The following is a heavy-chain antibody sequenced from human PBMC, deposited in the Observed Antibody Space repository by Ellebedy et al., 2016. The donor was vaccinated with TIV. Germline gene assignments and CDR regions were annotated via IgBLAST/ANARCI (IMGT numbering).Heavy chain of an antibody. J-gene: IGHJ4*02. Sequence: MPSETLSLTCTVSGGSINSDNYFWVWIRQPPGKGLDWIGTVFYSGSTYYYNPSLKTRVTISVDTSKNQFALNLSSVTAADSAVYYCARLGIPAAGTEEYFDSWGQGTQVTVSS. CDR3: ARLGIPAAGTEEYFDS. V-gene: IGHV4-39*01. CDR2: VFYSGSTY. D-gene: IGHD6-13*01. CDR1: GGSINSDNYF.